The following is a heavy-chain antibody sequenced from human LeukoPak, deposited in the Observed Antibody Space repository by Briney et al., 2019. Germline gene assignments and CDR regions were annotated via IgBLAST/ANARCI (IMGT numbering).Heavy chain of an antibody. Sequence: GGSLRLSCAASGVSFISYGMSWVRQAPGKGLEWVAYIRSGRGYIFYGDSAKGRFPISTANAKGSLFLQMSSLRVQDTAVYYCARDGGNTVTNEYSQDWGQGPLVSVS. V-gene: IGHV3-21*01. CDR1: GVSFISYG. CDR3: ARDGGNTVTNEYSQD. J-gene: IGHJ1*01. D-gene: IGHD3-16*01. CDR2: IRSGRGYI.